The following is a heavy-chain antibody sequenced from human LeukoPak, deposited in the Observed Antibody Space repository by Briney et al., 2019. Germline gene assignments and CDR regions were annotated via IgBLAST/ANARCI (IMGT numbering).Heavy chain of an antibody. CDR3: ARDSSGYQ. V-gene: IGHV3-7*01. CDR2: IKEDGSEK. Sequence: GGSLRLSCAASGFTFSTCWMSWVRQAPGKGLEWVANIKEDGSEKYYGDSVKGRFTISRDNAKNSLYLQMNSLRAEDTAVYYCARDSSGYQWGQGTLVTVSS. D-gene: IGHD3-22*01. CDR1: GFTFSTCW. J-gene: IGHJ4*02.